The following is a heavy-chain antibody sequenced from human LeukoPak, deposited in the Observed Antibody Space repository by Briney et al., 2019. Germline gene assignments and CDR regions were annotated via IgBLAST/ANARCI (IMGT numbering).Heavy chain of an antibody. CDR1: GFSFSSYE. Sequence: GGSLRLSCAASGFSFSSYEMNWVRQAPGKGLEWVSYMSSSGSTIYYADSVKGRFTISRDNAKNSLYLQMKILRAEDTAVYYCGRHLSGVTGYTYGRGIDYWGQGTLVTVCS. CDR3: GRHLSGVTGYTYGRGIDY. J-gene: IGHJ4*02. CDR2: MSSSGSTI. D-gene: IGHD5-18*01. V-gene: IGHV3-48*03.